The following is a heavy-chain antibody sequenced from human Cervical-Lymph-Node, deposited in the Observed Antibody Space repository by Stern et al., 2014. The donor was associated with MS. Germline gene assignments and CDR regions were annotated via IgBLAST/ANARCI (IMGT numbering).Heavy chain of an antibody. CDR1: GFTFGDYA. V-gene: IGHV3-9*01. J-gene: IGHJ6*02. CDR2: VSGNGGKT. Sequence: EVQLVESVGGLVQPGRSLRLSCAASGFTFGDYAMHWVRQAPGEGLEWVSGVSGNGGKTDYADSVKGRFTISRDKAKNSLYLQMDSLRAEDTALYYCSKDMRGGSSYAMDVWGQGTTVTVSS. CDR3: SKDMRGGSSYAMDV. D-gene: IGHD6-6*01.